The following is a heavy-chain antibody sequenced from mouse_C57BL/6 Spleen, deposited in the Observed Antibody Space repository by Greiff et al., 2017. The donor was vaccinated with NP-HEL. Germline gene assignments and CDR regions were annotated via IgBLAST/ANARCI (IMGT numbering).Heavy chain of an antibody. CDR3: TRGNWDDY. CDR1: GYTFTDYE. D-gene: IGHD4-1*01. J-gene: IGHJ2*01. Sequence: VQLQQSGAELVRPGASVTLSCKASGYTFTDYEMHWVKQTPVHGLEWIGAIDPETGGTAYNQKFKGKAILTADKSTSKAYMELRSLTSEDSDVYYCTRGNWDDYWGQGTTLTVSS. V-gene: IGHV1-15*01. CDR2: IDPETGGT.